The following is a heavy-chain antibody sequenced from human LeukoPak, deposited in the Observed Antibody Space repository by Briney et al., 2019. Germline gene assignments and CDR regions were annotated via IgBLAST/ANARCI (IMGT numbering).Heavy chain of an antibody. D-gene: IGHD6-6*01. V-gene: IGHV4-34*01. CDR2: INHGGSI. Sequence: SETLSLTCAAYGGPFTGYFWSWIRQPPGKGLEWIGEINHGGSINYNPSLKSRVTISRDTSKNQFSLNLYSVTAADPAVYYCAKVYSSSSRDSFDVWGPGTMVTVSS. CDR1: GGPFTGYF. J-gene: IGHJ3*01. CDR3: AKVYSSSSRDSFDV.